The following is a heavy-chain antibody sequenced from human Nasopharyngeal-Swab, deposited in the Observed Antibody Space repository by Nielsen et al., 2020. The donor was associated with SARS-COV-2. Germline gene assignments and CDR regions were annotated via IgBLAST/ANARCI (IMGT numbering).Heavy chain of an antibody. CDR2: INPSGGST. V-gene: IGHV1-46*01. CDR3: ARGAGGIQLWYPWDY. D-gene: IGHD5-18*01. J-gene: IGHJ4*02. CDR1: GYTFTSYY. Sequence: ASVKVSCKASGYTFTSYYMHWVRQAPGQGLEWMGIINPSGGSTSYAQKFQGRVTMTRDTSTSTVYMELSSLRSEDTAVYYCARGAGGIQLWYPWDYWGQGTLVTVSS.